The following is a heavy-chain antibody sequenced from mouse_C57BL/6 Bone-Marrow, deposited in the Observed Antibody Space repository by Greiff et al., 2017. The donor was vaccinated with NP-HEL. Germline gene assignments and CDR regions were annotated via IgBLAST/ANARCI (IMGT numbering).Heavy chain of an antibody. CDR3: TTYANYAMDY. J-gene: IGHJ4*01. D-gene: IGHD6-5*01. V-gene: IGHV1-5*01. Sequence: VQLQQSGTVLARPGASVKMSCKTSGYTFTSYWMHWVKQRPGQGLEWIGAIYPGNSDTSYNQKFKGKAKLTAVTSTSTASMELSSLTNEDSAVYYCTTYANYAMDYWGQGTSVTVSS. CDR1: GYTFTSYW. CDR2: IYPGNSDT.